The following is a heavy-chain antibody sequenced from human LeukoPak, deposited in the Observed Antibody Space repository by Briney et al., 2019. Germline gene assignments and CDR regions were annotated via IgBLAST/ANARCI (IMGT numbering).Heavy chain of an antibody. J-gene: IGHJ4*02. CDR3: ARDCCASGSHDY. D-gene: IGHD3-10*01. CDR1: GFSFSSYW. V-gene: IGHV3-74*01. CDR2: IKGDGSYI. Sequence: GGSLRLSCAASGFSFSSYWMHWVRQAPGKGLVWVSRIKGDGSYITYADSVKGRFTISRDNARNTLYLQMNTLRAEDTAVYYCARDCCASGSHDYWGQGALVTVSS.